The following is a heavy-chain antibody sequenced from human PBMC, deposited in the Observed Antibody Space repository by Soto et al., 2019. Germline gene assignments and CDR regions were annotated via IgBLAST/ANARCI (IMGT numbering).Heavy chain of an antibody. J-gene: IGHJ6*02. CDR3: AGARSDSAGSSFGRRMDV. CDR2: IFFTGAT. V-gene: IGHV4-61*03. D-gene: IGHD3-3*01. Sequence: QVQLQESGPGLVKPSETLSLICIVSGDSVTSGHSYWSWIRQPPGKGLEWIGPIFFTGATTYSHSLKGRVTMSLDRSKSHFCLNLTSGTAADSATYFCAGARSDSAGSSFGRRMDVWGHGTTVTFSS. CDR1: GDSVTSGHSY.